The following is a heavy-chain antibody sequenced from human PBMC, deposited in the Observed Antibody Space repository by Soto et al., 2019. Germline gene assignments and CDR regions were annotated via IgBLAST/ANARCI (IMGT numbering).Heavy chain of an antibody. CDR2: INHSGST. CDR1: GGSFSGYY. D-gene: IGHD4-17*01. Sequence: SETLSLTCAVYGGSFSGYYWSWIRQPPGKGLEWIGEINHSGSTNYNPSLKSRVTISVDTSKNQCSLQLSSVTAADTAVYSCARLVTTYYYYGMDVWGQGTTVTVSS. V-gene: IGHV4-34*01. CDR3: ARLVTTYYYYGMDV. J-gene: IGHJ6*02.